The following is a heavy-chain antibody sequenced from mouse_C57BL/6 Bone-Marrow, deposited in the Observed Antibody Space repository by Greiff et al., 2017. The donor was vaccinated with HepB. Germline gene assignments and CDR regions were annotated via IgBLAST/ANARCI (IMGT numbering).Heavy chain of an antibody. D-gene: IGHD1-1*01. Sequence: EVKLVESGGGLVKPGGSLKLSCAASGFTFSSYAMSWVRQTPEKRLEWVATISDGGSYTYYPDNVKGRFTISRDNAKNNLYLQMSHLKSEDTAMYYCARGRGIYYYGSSWFAYWGQGTLVTVSA. J-gene: IGHJ3*01. CDR1: GFTFSSYA. V-gene: IGHV5-4*03. CDR3: ARGRGIYYYGSSWFAY. CDR2: ISDGGSYT.